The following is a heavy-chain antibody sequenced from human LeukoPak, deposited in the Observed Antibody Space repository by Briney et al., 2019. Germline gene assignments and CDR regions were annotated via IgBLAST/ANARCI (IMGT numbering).Heavy chain of an antibody. CDR1: GFTLSSYG. Sequence: GGSLRLSCAASGFTLSSYGMHWVRQAPGKGLEWVAFIRYDGSNKYYADSVKGRFTISRDNSKNTLYLQMNSLRAEDTAVYYCAKDGLSGGGAFDPWGQGTLVTVSS. CDR2: IRYDGSNK. J-gene: IGHJ5*02. CDR3: AKDGLSGGGAFDP. D-gene: IGHD3-16*01. V-gene: IGHV3-30*02.